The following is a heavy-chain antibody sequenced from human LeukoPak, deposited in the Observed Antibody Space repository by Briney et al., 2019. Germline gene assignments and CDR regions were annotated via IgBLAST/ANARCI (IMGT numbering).Heavy chain of an antibody. D-gene: IGHD3-22*01. J-gene: IGHJ4*02. Sequence: SETLSLTCTVSGGSISSGSYYWSWIRQPAGKGLEWIGHIYTSGGTNYNPSLKSRVTISVDTSKNQFSLKLSSVTAADTAVYYCARERDLVVTDYWGQGTLVTVSS. CDR1: GGSISSGSYY. V-gene: IGHV4-61*09. CDR3: ARERDLVVTDY. CDR2: IYTSGGT.